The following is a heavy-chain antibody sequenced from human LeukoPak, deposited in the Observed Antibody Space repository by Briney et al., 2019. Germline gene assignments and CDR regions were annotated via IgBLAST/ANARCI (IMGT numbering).Heavy chain of an antibody. D-gene: IGHD2-15*01. Sequence: PGGSLRLSCAASGFTFSSYAMSWVRQPPGKGLEWIGSIYYSGSTYYNPSLKSRVTISVDTSKNQFSLKLSSVTAADTAVYYCAGYCSGGSCYLDYGDYGTGVDYWGQGTLVTVSS. J-gene: IGHJ4*02. CDR1: GFTFSSYA. V-gene: IGHV4-39*01. CDR3: AGYCSGGSCYLDYGDYGTGVDY. CDR2: IYYSGST.